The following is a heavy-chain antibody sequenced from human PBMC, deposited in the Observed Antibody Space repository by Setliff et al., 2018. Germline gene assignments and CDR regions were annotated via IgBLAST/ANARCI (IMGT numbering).Heavy chain of an antibody. J-gene: IGHJ5*02. V-gene: IGHV5-51*01. Sequence: GESLKISCKGSGFSFTDFWIGWVRQMPGKGLEWMGLIYAGDSDTRYNPSFQGRVTMSADKSINTAYLQRSSLKASDTAIYYCARQKSTGSGNNWFDPWGQGTLVTVSS. D-gene: IGHD3-10*01. CDR1: GFSFTDFW. CDR3: ARQKSTGSGNNWFDP. CDR2: IYAGDSDT.